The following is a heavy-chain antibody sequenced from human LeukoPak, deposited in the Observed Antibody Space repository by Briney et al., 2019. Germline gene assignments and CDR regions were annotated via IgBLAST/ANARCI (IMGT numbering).Heavy chain of an antibody. Sequence: RGSLRLSCAAAGFTFSAYDMHWVRQATGKGLEWVSYIGRAGDTYYAGSVKGRFTISREDATNSLFLQMNSLGVGDTAVYYCARDSSGWGLAVWGQGTTVTVSS. CDR1: GFTFSAYD. D-gene: IGHD6-19*01. V-gene: IGHV3-13*04. J-gene: IGHJ6*02. CDR2: IGRAGDT. CDR3: ARDSSGWGLAV.